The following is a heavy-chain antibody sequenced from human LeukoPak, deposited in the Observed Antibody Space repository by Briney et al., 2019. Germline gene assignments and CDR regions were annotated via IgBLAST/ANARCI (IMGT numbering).Heavy chain of an antibody. CDR3: AKGFLEWVPDS. D-gene: IGHD3-3*01. J-gene: IGHJ5*01. CDR2: ISHGGRT. Sequence: PSQTLSLTCAVSDGSFSDFYWSWIRQPPGKGLEWIGEISHGGRTNYNPSLESRVTISVDTSKNHFSLKSTSVSAADTAVYYCAKGFLEWVPDSWGQGTLVAVSS. V-gene: IGHV4-34*01. CDR1: DGSFSDFY.